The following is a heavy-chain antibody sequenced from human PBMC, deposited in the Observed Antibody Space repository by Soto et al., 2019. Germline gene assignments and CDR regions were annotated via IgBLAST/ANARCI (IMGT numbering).Heavy chain of an antibody. CDR3: AREGVTSRWFDP. D-gene: IGHD2-21*02. J-gene: IGHJ5*02. CDR1: DYSISRGYY. CDR2: IYHSGNT. Sequence: LSLTCAVSDYSISRGYYWGWIRQPPGKGLEWIGSIYHSGNTYYNPSLKSRVTISVDTSKNQFSLKLSSVTAADTAVYYCAREGVTSRWFDPWGQGTLVTVSS. V-gene: IGHV4-38-2*02.